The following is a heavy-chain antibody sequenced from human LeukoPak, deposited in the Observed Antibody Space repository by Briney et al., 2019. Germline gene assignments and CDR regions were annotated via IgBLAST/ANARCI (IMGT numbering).Heavy chain of an antibody. V-gene: IGHV4-59*08. J-gene: IGHJ6*03. CDR2: IYYSGST. CDR3: ARPYPHYYYYMDV. CDR1: GGSTSSYY. Sequence: MSSETLSLTCTVSGGSTSSYYWSWIRQPPGKGLEWIGYIYYSGSTNYNPSLKSRVTISVDTSKNQFSLKLSSVTAADTAVYYCARPYPHYYYYMDVWGKGTTVTVSS.